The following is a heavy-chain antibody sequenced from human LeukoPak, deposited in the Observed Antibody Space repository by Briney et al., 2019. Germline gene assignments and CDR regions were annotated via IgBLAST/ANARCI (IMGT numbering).Heavy chain of an antibody. CDR1: GFTFSSYS. D-gene: IGHD4-17*01. Sequence: GGSLRLSCAASGFTFSSYSMNWVRQAPGKGLEWVSSISSSSSYIYYADSVKGRFTISRDNAKNSLYLQMNSLRAEDMALYYCAKGAEVMTTVTQFDYWGQGTLVTVSS. V-gene: IGHV3-21*04. CDR3: AKGAEVMTTVTQFDY. CDR2: ISSSSSYI. J-gene: IGHJ4*02.